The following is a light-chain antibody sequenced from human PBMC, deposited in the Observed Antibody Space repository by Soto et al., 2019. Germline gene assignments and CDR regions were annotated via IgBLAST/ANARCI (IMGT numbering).Light chain of an antibody. CDR3: QQYNRWPLT. J-gene: IGKJ4*01. Sequence: EIVMTQSPATLSVSPGERATLSCRASQSVGINLVWYQQKPGQAPRFLIYDASTRATGISGSFSGSGSGTEFTLTISSLQSEDFAVYYCQQYNRWPLTFGGGTKVDIK. CDR2: DAS. CDR1: QSVGIN. V-gene: IGKV3-15*01.